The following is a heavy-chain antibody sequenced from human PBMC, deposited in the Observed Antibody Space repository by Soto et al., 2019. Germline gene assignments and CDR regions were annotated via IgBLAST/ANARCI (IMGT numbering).Heavy chain of an antibody. V-gene: IGHV3-23*01. CDR1: GFTFSSYA. D-gene: IGHD3-10*01. CDR2: ISGSGGST. Sequence: PGGSLRLSCAASGFTFSSYAMSWVRQAPGKGQEWGSAISGSGGSTYYADSVKGRFTISRDNSKNTLYLHMNSLRAEDTAVYYCAKDLVGFGSYGSGSYYRDYYYYYGMDVWGQGTTVTVSS. J-gene: IGHJ6*02. CDR3: AKDLVGFGSYGSGSYYRDYYYYYGMDV.